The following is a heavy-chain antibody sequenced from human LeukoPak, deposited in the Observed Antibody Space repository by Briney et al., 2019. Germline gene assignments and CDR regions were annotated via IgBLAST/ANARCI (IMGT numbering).Heavy chain of an antibody. CDR3: AREVVGDYEDY. Sequence: GGSLRLSCAASGFTFSDYYMSWIRQAPGKGLEWVSYISSSGSTIYYADSVEGRFTISRDNAENSLYLQMNSLRAEDTAVYYCAREVVGDYEDYWGQGTLVTVSS. CDR1: GFTFSDYY. D-gene: IGHD4-17*01. J-gene: IGHJ4*02. V-gene: IGHV3-11*01. CDR2: ISSSGSTI.